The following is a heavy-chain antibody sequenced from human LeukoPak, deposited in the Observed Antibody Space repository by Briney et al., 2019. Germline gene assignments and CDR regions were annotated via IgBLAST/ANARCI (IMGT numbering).Heavy chain of an antibody. CDR1: GYTFTSYD. Sequence: ASVKVSCTASGYTFTSYDINWVRQATGQGLEWMGWINPNSGNTGYAQKLQGRVTMTRNTSISTAYMELSSLRSEDTAVYYCARAERYFDWLLYYFDYWGQGTLVTVSS. CDR3: ARAERYFDWLLYYFDY. CDR2: INPNSGNT. J-gene: IGHJ4*02. D-gene: IGHD3-9*01. V-gene: IGHV1-8*01.